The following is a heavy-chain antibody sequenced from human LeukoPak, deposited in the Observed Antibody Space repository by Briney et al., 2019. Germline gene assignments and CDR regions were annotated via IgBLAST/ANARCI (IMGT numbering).Heavy chain of an antibody. V-gene: IGHV1-2*02. CDR2: INPNSGGT. CDR3: ARVTPEGSGSPIDY. J-gene: IGHJ4*02. Sequence: GASVTVSCKASGYTFTDYYMHWVRQAPGQGLEWMGWINPNSGGTNYAQKFQGRVTMTRDTSISTAYMELSRLRSDDTAVYYCARVTPEGSGSPIDYWGQGTLVTVSS. D-gene: IGHD3-10*01. CDR1: GYTFTDYY.